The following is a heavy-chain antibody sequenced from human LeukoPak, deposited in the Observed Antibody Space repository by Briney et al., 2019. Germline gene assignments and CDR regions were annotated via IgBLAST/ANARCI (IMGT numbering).Heavy chain of an antibody. Sequence: SVKVSCKASGGTFSSYAISWVRQAPGQGLEWMGRIIPILGIANYAQKFQGRVTITADKSTSIAYMELSSLRSEDTAVYYCARDINGYYYDSHGYYPTDLWGQGTLVTVSS. V-gene: IGHV1-69*04. J-gene: IGHJ5*02. CDR1: GGTFSSYA. CDR2: IIPILGIA. CDR3: ARDINGYYYDSHGYYPTDL. D-gene: IGHD3-22*01.